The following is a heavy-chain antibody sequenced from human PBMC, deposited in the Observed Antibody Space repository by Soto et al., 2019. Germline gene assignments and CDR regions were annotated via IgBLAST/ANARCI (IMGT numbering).Heavy chain of an antibody. Sequence: SETLSLTCTVSGGSVSSSDYYWSWIRQPPGKGLEWIGYIYYSGSTNYNPSLKSRVTISVDTSKNQFSLKLSSVTAADTAVYYCARARGIGSKNNWSDPCGEATLVTVYS. CDR1: GGSVSSSDYY. CDR2: IYYSGST. V-gene: IGHV4-61*08. D-gene: IGHD1-1*01. CDR3: ARARGIGSKNNWSDP. J-gene: IGHJ5*02.